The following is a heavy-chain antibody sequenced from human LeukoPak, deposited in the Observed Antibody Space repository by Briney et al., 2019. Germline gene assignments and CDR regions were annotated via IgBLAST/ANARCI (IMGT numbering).Heavy chain of an antibody. Sequence: GGSLRLSCAASGFTFSSYAMSWVRQAPGKGLEWVSAISGSGGSTYYADSVKGLFTISRDNSKNTLYLQMNSLRAEDTAVYYCAKFHYDFWSGYFLFYFDYWGQGTLVTVSS. D-gene: IGHD3-3*01. CDR2: ISGSGGST. J-gene: IGHJ4*02. V-gene: IGHV3-23*01. CDR1: GFTFSSYA. CDR3: AKFHYDFWSGYFLFYFDY.